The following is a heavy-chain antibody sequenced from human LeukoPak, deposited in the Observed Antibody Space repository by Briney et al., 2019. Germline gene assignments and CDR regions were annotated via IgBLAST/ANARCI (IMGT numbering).Heavy chain of an antibody. Sequence: SQTLSLTCAISGDSVSSNSVVWNWIRQSPSRGLEWLGRTYYRSKWYNDYALSVKSRVTINPDTSKNQFSLQMNPVTPEDTAVYYCARKTGAGFDYWGRGTLVTVSS. D-gene: IGHD4/OR15-4a*01. CDR1: GDSVSSNSVV. CDR3: ARKTGAGFDY. J-gene: IGHJ4*02. CDR2: TYYRSKWYN. V-gene: IGHV6-1*01.